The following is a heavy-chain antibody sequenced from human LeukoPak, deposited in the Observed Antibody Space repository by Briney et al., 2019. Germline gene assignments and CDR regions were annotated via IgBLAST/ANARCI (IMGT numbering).Heavy chain of an antibody. Sequence: ASVKVSCKASGYTFTGYYMHWVRQAPGQELEWMGWINPNSGGTNYAQKFQGRVTMTRDTSISTAYMELSRLRSDDTAVYYCAITMIVVADGVDYWGQGTLVTVSS. CDR1: GYTFTGYY. CDR3: AITMIVVADGVDY. J-gene: IGHJ4*02. CDR2: INPNSGGT. V-gene: IGHV1-2*02. D-gene: IGHD3-22*01.